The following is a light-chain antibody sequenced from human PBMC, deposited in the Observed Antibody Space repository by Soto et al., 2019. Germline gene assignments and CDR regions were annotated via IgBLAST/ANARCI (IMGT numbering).Light chain of an antibody. V-gene: IGKV3-20*01. CDR3: QQYGSSPST. CDR2: GAS. CDR1: QSVGNN. J-gene: IGKJ1*01. Sequence: EIVLTQSPATLSVSPGERTTLSCRASQSVGNNLAWYQQKPGQAPRLLIYGASSRATGIPDRFSGSGSGTDFTLTINRLEPEDFAVFYCQQYGSSPSTFGQGTKVDI.